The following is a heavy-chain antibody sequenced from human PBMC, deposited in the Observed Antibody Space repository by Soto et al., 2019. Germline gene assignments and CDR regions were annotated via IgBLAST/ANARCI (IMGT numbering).Heavy chain of an antibody. CDR1: GFTFSSYG. Sequence: GGSLRHSCAASGFTFSSYGMRWVRQATGKGLGWVSVISGSGGSTYYADSVKGRFTISRDNSKNTLYLQMNSLRAEDTAVYYCAKGRGYSSSSDPDNWGQGTLVTVSS. CDR3: AKGRGYSSSSDPDN. V-gene: IGHV3-23*01. D-gene: IGHD6-6*01. J-gene: IGHJ4*02. CDR2: ISGSGGST.